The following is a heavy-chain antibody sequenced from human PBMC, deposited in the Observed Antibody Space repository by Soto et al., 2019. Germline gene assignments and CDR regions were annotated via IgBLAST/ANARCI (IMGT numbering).Heavy chain of an antibody. V-gene: IGHV1-18*01. Sequence: QVQLLQSGAEAKKPGASVKVSCKASADTFANYGISWVRQAPGQGPEWMGWITPSNGDTNYAQKFQGRVIMTTATSTSTAYMEVRSLRSDDTSVYYCARLAPCSCGNCYSRPLDSWVQGTLVTVSS. CDR2: ITPSNGDT. CDR1: ADTFANYG. D-gene: IGHD2-15*01. J-gene: IGHJ4*02. CDR3: ARLAPCSCGNCYSRPLDS.